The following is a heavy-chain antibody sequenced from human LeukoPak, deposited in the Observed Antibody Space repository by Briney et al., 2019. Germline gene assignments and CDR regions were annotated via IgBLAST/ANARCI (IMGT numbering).Heavy chain of an antibody. D-gene: IGHD3-3*01. J-gene: IGHJ4*02. Sequence: SETLSLTCAVSGGSISSSNWWSWVRQPPGKGLEWIGEIYHSGSTNYNPSLKSRVTISVDKSKNQFSLKLSSVTAADTAVYYCARMGTYDFWSGSAFDYWGQGTLVTVSS. CDR3: ARMGTYDFWSGSAFDY. V-gene: IGHV4-4*02. CDR1: GGSISSSNW. CDR2: IYHSGST.